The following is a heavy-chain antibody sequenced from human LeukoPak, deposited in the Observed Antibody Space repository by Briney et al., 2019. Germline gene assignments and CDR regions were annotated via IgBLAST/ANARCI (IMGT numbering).Heavy chain of an antibody. CDR3: ARDRRTDSGWYSVYYYGMDV. D-gene: IGHD6-19*01. V-gene: IGHV3-21*01. CDR1: GFTFSSYS. J-gene: IGHJ6*02. CDR2: ISSSSSYI. Sequence: GGSLRLSCAASGFTFSSYSMNWVRQAPGKGLEWVSSISSSSSYIYYADSVKGRFTISRDNAKNSLYLQMNSLRAEDTAVYYCARDRRTDSGWYSVYYYGMDVWGQGTTVTVSS.